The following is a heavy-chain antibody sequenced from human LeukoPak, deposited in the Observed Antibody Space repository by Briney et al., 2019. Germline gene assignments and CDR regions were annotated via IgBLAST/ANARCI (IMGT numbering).Heavy chain of an antibody. Sequence: ASVTASCKASGYTFTGYYMHWVRHPPGQGLEWMGWINPNSGGTNYAQKFQGRVTMTRDTSISTAYMELSRLRSDDTAVYYCARDVVATISPGYWGQGTLVTVSS. D-gene: IGHD5-12*01. CDR2: INPNSGGT. CDR3: ARDVVATISPGY. CDR1: GYTFTGYY. J-gene: IGHJ4*02. V-gene: IGHV1-2*02.